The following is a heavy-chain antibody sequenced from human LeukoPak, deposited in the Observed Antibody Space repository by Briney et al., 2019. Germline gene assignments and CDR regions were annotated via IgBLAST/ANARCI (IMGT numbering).Heavy chain of an antibody. J-gene: IGHJ4*02. V-gene: IGHV3-23*01. D-gene: IGHD3-22*01. CDR3: AKSAYYDASGYYREYYFDY. CDR1: GFTFSSYG. CDR2: ISGGGGST. Sequence: GGSLRLSCAASGFTFSSYGLSWVRQAPGKGLEWVSSISGGGGSTYYADSVKGRFTISRDKTKNTLYLQMNSLRAEDTAVYYCAKSAYYDASGYYREYYFDYWGQGTLVTVSS.